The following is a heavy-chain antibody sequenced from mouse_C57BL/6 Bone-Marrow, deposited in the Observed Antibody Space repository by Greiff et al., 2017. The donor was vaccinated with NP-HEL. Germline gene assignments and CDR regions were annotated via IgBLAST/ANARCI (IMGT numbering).Heavy chain of an antibody. CDR1: GFTFSSYG. CDR2: ISSGGSYT. Sequence: DVMLVESGGDFVKPGGSLKLSCAASGFTFSSYGMPWVRQTPDKRLEWVATISSGGSYTYYPDSVKGRCTIARDNAKNTLYLQRSSLRSEDTAMYYCGKHDWDWYFDGWGTGTAVTVSA. CDR3: GKHDWDWYFDG. V-gene: IGHV5-6*02. D-gene: IGHD2-4*01. J-gene: IGHJ1*03.